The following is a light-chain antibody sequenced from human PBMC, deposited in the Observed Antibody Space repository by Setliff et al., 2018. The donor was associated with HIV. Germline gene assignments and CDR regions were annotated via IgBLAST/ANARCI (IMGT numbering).Light chain of an antibody. V-gene: IGLV2-23*02. CDR2: EVS. Sequence: QSVLTQPASVSGSPGQSITISCTGTSSDVGSYNFVSWYQQHPGKAPELILYEVSKWPSGVSNHFSGSKSGDTASLTISGLQTEDEAEYYCCSYASSGSLVFGTGTKVTVL. CDR3: CSYASSGSLV. J-gene: IGLJ1*01. CDR1: SSDVGSYNF.